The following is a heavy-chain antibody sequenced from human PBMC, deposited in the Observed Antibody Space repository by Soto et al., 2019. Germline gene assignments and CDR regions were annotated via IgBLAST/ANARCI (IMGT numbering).Heavy chain of an antibody. CDR3: VQTTGWPGFDF. CDR1: GVAVSSKY. J-gene: IGHJ4*02. V-gene: IGHV3-53*01. D-gene: IGHD6-19*01. CDR2: IYGGGTT. Sequence: EVQLVESGGGLIQPGGSLGTPCAAPGVAVSSKYMTWVRQAPGKGLEWGSVIYGGGTTYYADSVKGRFTISRDTSKNTLYLQMNSLRAEDTAVYYCVQTTGWPGFDFWGQGTLVTVSS.